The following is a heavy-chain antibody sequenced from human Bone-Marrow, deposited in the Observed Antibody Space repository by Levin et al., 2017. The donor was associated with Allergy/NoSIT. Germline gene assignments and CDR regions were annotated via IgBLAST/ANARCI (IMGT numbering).Heavy chain of an antibody. CDR3: AKDLKNGYDSFRFYYYYMDV. V-gene: IGHV3-23*01. J-gene: IGHJ6*03. CDR1: GFTFSSYA. CDR2: ISGSGGTT. D-gene: IGHD5-12*01. Sequence: PGGSLRLSCEASGFTFSSYAMSWVRQAPEKGLEWVSTISGSGGTTYYADSVKGRFTISRDSSKNTLYLEMNSLRAEDTAVYYCAKDLKNGYDSFRFYYYYMDVWGKGTTVTVSS.